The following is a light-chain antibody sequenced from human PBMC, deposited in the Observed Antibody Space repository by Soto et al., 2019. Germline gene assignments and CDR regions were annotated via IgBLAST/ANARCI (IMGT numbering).Light chain of an antibody. CDR1: QGISRS. J-gene: IGKJ1*01. CDR3: QQSYSTHTWT. Sequence: DIQMTQSPSSVSASVGDRVTISCQASQGISRSLAWYQQKPGKAPKVLIYAASSLQSGVPSSFSGGGSGTHFTLTISSLQHEDLATYYCQQSYSTHTWTFGQGTKVDIK. V-gene: IGKV1-39*01. CDR2: AAS.